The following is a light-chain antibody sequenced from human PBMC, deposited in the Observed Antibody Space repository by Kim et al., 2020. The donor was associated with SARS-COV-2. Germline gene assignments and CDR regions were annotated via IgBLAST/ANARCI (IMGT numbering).Light chain of an antibody. CDR2: LNSDGSH. Sequence: QLVLTQSPSASASLGASVKLTCTLSSGHSSYAIAWHQQQPEKGPRYLMKLNSDGSHSKGDGIPDRFSGSSSGAERYLTISSLQSDDEADYYCQTWGTGANWVFGGGTQLTVL. V-gene: IGLV4-69*01. CDR3: QTWGTGANWV. CDR1: SGHSSYA. J-gene: IGLJ3*02.